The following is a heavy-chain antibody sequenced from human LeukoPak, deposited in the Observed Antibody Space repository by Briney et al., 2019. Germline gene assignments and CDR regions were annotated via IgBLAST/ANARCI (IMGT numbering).Heavy chain of an antibody. CDR3: ARGRQLRFLEWLKWNWFDP. V-gene: IGHV4-34*01. CDR1: GGSFSGYY. J-gene: IGHJ5*02. D-gene: IGHD3-3*01. CDR2: INHSGST. Sequence: SETLSLTCAVYGGSFSGYYWSWIRQPPGKGLEWIGEINHSGSTNYNPSLKSRVTISVDTSKNQFSLKLSSVTAADTAVYYCARGRQLRFLEWLKWNWFDPWGQGTLVTVSS.